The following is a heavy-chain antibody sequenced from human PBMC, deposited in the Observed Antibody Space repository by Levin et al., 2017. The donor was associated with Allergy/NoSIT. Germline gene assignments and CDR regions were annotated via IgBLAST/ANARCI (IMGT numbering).Heavy chain of an antibody. Sequence: GGSLRLSCAASGFTFSSYGMHWVRQAPGKGLEWVAVISYDGSNKYYADSVKGRFTISRDNSKNTLYLQMNSLRAEDTAVYYCATPFNYGSGSYVGYWGQGTLVTVSS. V-gene: IGHV3-30*03. CDR1: GFTFSSYG. D-gene: IGHD3-10*01. CDR2: ISYDGSNK. CDR3: ATPFNYGSGSYVGY. J-gene: IGHJ4*02.